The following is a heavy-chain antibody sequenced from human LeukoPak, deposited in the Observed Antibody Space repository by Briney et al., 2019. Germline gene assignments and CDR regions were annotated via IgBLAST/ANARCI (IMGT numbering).Heavy chain of an antibody. D-gene: IGHD3-3*01. CDR3: ARDPAKFWSGHDY. CDR1: GFIFSSYG. Sequence: GGSLRLSCTASGFIFSSYGMHWVRQAPGKGLEWVAVISYDGSNKYYADSAKGRFTISRNNSKNTLYVQMNSLRAEDTAVYYCARDPAKFWSGHDYWGQGTLVTVSS. CDR2: ISYDGSNK. V-gene: IGHV3-30*03. J-gene: IGHJ4*02.